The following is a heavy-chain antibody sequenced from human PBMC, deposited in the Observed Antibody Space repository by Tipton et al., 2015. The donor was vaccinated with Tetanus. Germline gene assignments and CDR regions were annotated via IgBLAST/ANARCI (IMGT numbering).Heavy chain of an antibody. CDR2: VYYTGST. D-gene: IGHD6-13*01. CDR3: AGVTAQRTELYFDH. Sequence: LRLSCTVSGGSVRSGSYSWNWIRQPPGKGLEWIGYVYYTGSTNHNPSLKSRVTISMDRSKNQISLQLTSVTAADTAVYFCAGVTAQRTELYFDHWGQGTLVTVSS. CDR1: GGSVRSGSYS. J-gene: IGHJ4*02. V-gene: IGHV4-61*01.